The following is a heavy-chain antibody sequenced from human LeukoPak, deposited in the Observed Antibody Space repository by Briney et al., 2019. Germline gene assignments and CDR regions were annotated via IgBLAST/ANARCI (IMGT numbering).Heavy chain of an antibody. CDR3: ARRGETATIDY. J-gene: IGHJ4*02. CDR2: IYPGDSDT. V-gene: IGHV5-51*01. D-gene: IGHD5-24*01. Sequence: GESLKISCKGSGYTFTNYWIGWVRQMPGKGLEWMGVIYPGDSDTRYSPSLQGQVTISADKSISTAYLQWSSLKASDTAMYYCARRGETATIDYWGQGTLVTVSS. CDR1: GYTFTNYW.